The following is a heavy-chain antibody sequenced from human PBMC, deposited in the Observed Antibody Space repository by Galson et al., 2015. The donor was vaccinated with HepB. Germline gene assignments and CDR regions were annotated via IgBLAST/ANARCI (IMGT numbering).Heavy chain of an antibody. CDR1: GYTFTSYY. Sequence: SVKVSCKASGYTFTSYYMYWVRQAPGRGLEWMGIINPSGGSTSYPQKFQGRVTMTRDTSTSTVYMELSSLRSEDTAVYYCARAGLPPYYYYGIDVWGQGTTVTVSS. J-gene: IGHJ6*02. D-gene: IGHD4-11*01. V-gene: IGHV1-46*01. CDR2: INPSGGST. CDR3: ARAGLPPYYYYGIDV.